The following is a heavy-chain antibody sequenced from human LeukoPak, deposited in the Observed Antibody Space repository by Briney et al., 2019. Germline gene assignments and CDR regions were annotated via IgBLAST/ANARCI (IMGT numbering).Heavy chain of an antibody. D-gene: IGHD3-16*02. CDR2: FDPEDGET. CDR3: ASRRHDYVWGSYRPTAEYFQH. CDR1: GYTLTELS. J-gene: IGHJ1*01. V-gene: IGHV1-24*01. Sequence: ASVKVSCKVSGYTLTELSMHWVRQAPGKGLEWVGGFDPEDGETIYAQKFQGRVTMTEDTSTDTAYMELSSLRSEDTAVYYCASRRHDYVWGSYRPTAEYFQHWGQGTLVTVSS.